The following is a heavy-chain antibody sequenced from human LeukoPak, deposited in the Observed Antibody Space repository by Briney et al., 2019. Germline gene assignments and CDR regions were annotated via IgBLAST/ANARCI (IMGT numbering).Heavy chain of an antibody. CDR2: IIPILGIA. Sequence: SVKVSCKASGGTFSSSAISWVRQAPGQGLEWVGRIIPILGIANYAQKFQGRVTITADKSTSTAYMELSSLRSEDTAVYYCARDGDYYDGLDYWGQGTLVTVSS. J-gene: IGHJ4*02. CDR3: ARDGDYYDGLDY. V-gene: IGHV1-69*04. CDR1: GGTFSSSA. D-gene: IGHD3-22*01.